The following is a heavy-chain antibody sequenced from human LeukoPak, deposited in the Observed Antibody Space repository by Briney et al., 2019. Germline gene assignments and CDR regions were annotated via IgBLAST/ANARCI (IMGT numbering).Heavy chain of an antibody. J-gene: IGHJ4*02. CDR3: TREEGRYNILTGFDY. CDR1: GFTFGDYA. Sequence: GGSLRLSCTASGFTFGDYAMSWFRQAPGKGLEWVGFIRSKAYGGTTEYAASVKGRFTISRDDSKSIAYLQMNSLKTEDTAVYYCTREEGRYNILTGFDYWGQGTLVTVSS. D-gene: IGHD3-9*01. CDR2: IRSKAYGGTT. V-gene: IGHV3-49*03.